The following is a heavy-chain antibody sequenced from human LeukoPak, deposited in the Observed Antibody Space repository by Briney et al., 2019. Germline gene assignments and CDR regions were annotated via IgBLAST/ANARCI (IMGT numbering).Heavy chain of an antibody. Sequence: ASVKVSCKASGYTFTSYAMNWVRQAPGQGLEWMGWINPNSGGTNYAQKFQGRVTMTRDTSISTAYMELSRLRSDDTAVYYCARGMGRYYYDSSGYIDAFDIWGQGTMVTVSS. J-gene: IGHJ3*02. V-gene: IGHV1-2*02. D-gene: IGHD3-22*01. CDR3: ARGMGRYYYDSSGYIDAFDI. CDR2: INPNSGGT. CDR1: GYTFTSYA.